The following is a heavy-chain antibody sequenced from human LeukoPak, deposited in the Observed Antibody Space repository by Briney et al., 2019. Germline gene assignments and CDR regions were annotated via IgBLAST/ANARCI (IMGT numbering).Heavy chain of an antibody. J-gene: IGHJ3*02. Sequence: GGSLRLSCAASGFTFVGNAVTWVRQAPGKGLEWVSAISGSGGSTYYADSVKGRFTISRDNAKNSLYLQMNSLRAEDTAVYYCARVGQYQLPSPEAFDIWGQGTMVTVSS. CDR2: ISGSGGST. CDR1: GFTFVGNA. CDR3: ARVGQYQLPSPEAFDI. D-gene: IGHD2-2*01. V-gene: IGHV3-23*01.